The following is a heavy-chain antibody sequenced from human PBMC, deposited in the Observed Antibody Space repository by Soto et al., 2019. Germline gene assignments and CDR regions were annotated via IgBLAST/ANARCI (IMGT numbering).Heavy chain of an antibody. CDR1: GGTFSNYA. CDR3: ARVEAVAGLYNYHGLDV. D-gene: IGHD6-19*01. CDR2: IVPIFGTT. J-gene: IGHJ6*02. Sequence: QVQLVQSGAEVKKPGSSVKVSCKVSGGTFSNYAIDWVRLAPGHGLEWMGGIVPIFGTTYYTQKFQGRARSIADDSTTTGYLEMSSLRSEDTAIYYCARVEAVAGLYNYHGLDVWGQGTAVTVSS. V-gene: IGHV1-69*12.